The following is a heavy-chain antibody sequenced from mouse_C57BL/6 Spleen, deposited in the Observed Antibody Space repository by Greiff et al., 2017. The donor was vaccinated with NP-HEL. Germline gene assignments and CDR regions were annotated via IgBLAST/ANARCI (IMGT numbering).Heavy chain of an antibody. J-gene: IGHJ4*01. CDR3: ARGSRGLDYAMDY. V-gene: IGHV3-6*01. D-gene: IGHD1-1*01. Sequence: EVKLMESGPGLVKPSQSLSLTCSVTGYSITSGYYWNWIRQFPGNKLEWMGYISYDGSNNYNPSLKNRISITRDTSKNQFFLKLNSVTTEDTATYYCARGSRGLDYAMDYWGQGTSVTVSS. CDR1: GYSITSGYY. CDR2: ISYDGSN.